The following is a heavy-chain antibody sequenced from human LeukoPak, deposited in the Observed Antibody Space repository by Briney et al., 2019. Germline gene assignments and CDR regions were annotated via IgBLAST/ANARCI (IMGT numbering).Heavy chain of an antibody. V-gene: IGHV3-23*01. Sequence: GGSLRPSCAASGFTFSSYAMSWVRQAPGKGLEWVSAISGSGGSTYYADSVRGRFTISRDNSKNTLYLQMNSLRAEDTAVYYCARLYYDFWSGYPDENNWFDPWGQGTLVTVSS. CDR3: ARLYYDFWSGYPDENNWFDP. J-gene: IGHJ5*02. D-gene: IGHD3-3*01. CDR1: GFTFSSYA. CDR2: ISGSGGST.